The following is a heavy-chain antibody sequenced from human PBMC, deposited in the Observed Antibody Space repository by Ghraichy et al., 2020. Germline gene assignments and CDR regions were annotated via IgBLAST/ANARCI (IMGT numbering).Heavy chain of an antibody. CDR3: ARDERYYYGSGSQGDYYGMDV. D-gene: IGHD3-10*01. CDR1: GFTFSDYY. CDR2: ISSSSSYT. Sequence: LSLTCAASGFTFSDYYMSWIRQAPGKGLEWVSYISSSSSYTNYADSVKGRFTISRDNAKNSLYLQMNSLRAEDTAVYYCARDERYYYGSGSQGDYYGMDVWGQGTTVTVSS. V-gene: IGHV3-11*06. J-gene: IGHJ6*02.